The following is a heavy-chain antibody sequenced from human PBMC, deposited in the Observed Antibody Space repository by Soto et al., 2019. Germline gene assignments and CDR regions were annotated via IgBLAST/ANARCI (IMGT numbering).Heavy chain of an antibody. CDR1: GFTFSSYS. D-gene: IGHD3-3*01. J-gene: IGHJ6*02. Sequence: PGGSLRLSCAASGFTFSSYSMNWVRQAPGKGLEWVSPISSSSSYIYYADSVKGRFTISRDNAKNSLYLQMNSLRAEDTVVYYCARDSDDFWSGYYIYGMDVWGQGTTVTSP. CDR3: ARDSDDFWSGYYIYGMDV. V-gene: IGHV3-21*01. CDR2: ISSSSSYI.